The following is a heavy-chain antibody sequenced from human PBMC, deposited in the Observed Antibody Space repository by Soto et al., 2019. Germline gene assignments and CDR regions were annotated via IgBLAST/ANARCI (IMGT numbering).Heavy chain of an antibody. CDR1: GFTFSDYY. CDR3: LRPYFFDY. J-gene: IGHJ4*02. V-gene: IGHV3-11*01. Sequence: LRLSCTASGFTFSDYYMTWIRQAPGKGLEWISFINEDGTKTYYADSVKGRFTISRDNAKNSLYLQINSLRAEDTAVYYCLRPYFFDYWGQGTPVTVSS. CDR2: INEDGTKT.